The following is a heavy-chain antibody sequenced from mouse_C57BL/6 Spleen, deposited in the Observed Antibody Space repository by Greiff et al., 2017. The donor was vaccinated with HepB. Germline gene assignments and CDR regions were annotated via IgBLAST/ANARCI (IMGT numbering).Heavy chain of an antibody. D-gene: IGHD1-1*01. CDR2: ISSGGSYT. Sequence: EVKLVESGGDLVKPGGSLKLSCAASGFTFSSYGMSWVRQTPDKRLEWVATISSGGSYTYYPDSVKGRFTISRDNAKNTLYLQMSSLKSEDTAMYYCARQGTTVYFDYWGQGTTLTVSS. CDR1: GFTFSSYG. J-gene: IGHJ2*01. V-gene: IGHV5-6*01. CDR3: ARQGTTVYFDY.